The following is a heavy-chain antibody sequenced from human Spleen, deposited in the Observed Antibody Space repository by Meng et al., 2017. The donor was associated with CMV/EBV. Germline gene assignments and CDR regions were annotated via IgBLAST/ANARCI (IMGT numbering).Heavy chain of an antibody. CDR3: ARDFSQLRGGPWYYYYYDMDV. D-gene: IGHD4-17*01. Sequence: GGSLRLSCAASGFTVSNNYMSWVRQAPGKGLEWVSLIYSGGSTYYADSVKGRFTISRDNSKNTLYLQMNSLRAEDTAVYYCARDFSQLRGGPWYYYYYDMDVWGQGTTVTVSS. CDR1: GFTVSNNY. V-gene: IGHV3-66*02. J-gene: IGHJ6*02. CDR2: IYSGGST.